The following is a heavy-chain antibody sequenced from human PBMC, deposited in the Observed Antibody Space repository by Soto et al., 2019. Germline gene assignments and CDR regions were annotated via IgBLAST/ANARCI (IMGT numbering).Heavy chain of an antibody. CDR2: ISSSGSTI. D-gene: IGHD6-6*01. V-gene: IGHV3-11*01. Sequence: GGSLRRSFAASGFTFSYYYMSWIRQAPGKVMELVSYISSSGSTIYYAYSVKGRLTIYRDQAKNSLYLQMNRLRAKDTAVYYCARVVAARRTDYGGQLTRVT. CDR3: ARVVAARRTDY. CDR1: GFTFSYYY. J-gene: IGHJ4*02.